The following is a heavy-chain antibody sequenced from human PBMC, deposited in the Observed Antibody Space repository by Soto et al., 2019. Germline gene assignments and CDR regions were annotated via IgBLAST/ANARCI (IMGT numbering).Heavy chain of an antibody. CDR3: AVPGAGDFDY. D-gene: IGHD6-13*01. CDR2: VYHSGST. CDR1: GASISTNNW. J-gene: IGHJ4*02. V-gene: IGHV4-4*02. Sequence: QVQLQESGPGLVEPSGTPSLTCAVSGASISTNNWWSWVRQPPGKGLEWIGEVYHSGSTNCNPSLKSRVTISIDKSKNQFSLRLTSMTAADTAVYYCAVPGAGDFDYWSQGTLVTVSS.